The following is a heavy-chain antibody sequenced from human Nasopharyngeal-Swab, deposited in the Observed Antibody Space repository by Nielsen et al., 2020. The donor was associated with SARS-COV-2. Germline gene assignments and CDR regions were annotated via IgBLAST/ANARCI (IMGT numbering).Heavy chain of an antibody. CDR1: GYTFTGYY. CDR2: INANSGGT. CDR3: ARETQDYYYYYYGMDV. Sequence: ASVKVSCKASGYTFTGYYMHWVRQAPGQGLEWMGRINANSGGTNCAQKFQGRVTMTRDTSISTAYMELSRLRSDDTAVYYCARETQDYYYYYYGMDVWGQGTTVTVSS. J-gene: IGHJ6*02. V-gene: IGHV1-2*06.